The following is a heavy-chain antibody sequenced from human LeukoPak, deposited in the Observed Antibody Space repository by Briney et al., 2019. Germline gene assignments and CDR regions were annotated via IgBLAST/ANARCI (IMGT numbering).Heavy chain of an antibody. D-gene: IGHD1-7*01. Sequence: PGGSLTLSCAASGFTFSSYAMHWVRQAPGKGLEWVAVISYNGSNKYYADSVKGRFTISRDNSKNTLYLQMNSLRAEDTAVYYCASSETGTTGGYHGMDVWGQGTTVTVSS. CDR1: GFTFSSYA. CDR3: ASSETGTTGGYHGMDV. CDR2: ISYNGSNK. J-gene: IGHJ6*02. V-gene: IGHV3-30-3*01.